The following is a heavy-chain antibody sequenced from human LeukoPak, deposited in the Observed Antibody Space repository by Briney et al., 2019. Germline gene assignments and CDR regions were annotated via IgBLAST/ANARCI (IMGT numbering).Heavy chain of an antibody. J-gene: IGHJ3*02. CDR2: IYYSGST. CDR3: ARVSVGAFDI. Sequence: SETLSLTCTVSGGSISSYYWSWIRQPPGKGLEWIGYIYYSGSTNYNPSLKSRVTISVDTSKNQFSLKLSSVTAADTAVFYCARVSVGAFDIWGQGTMVTVSS. CDR1: GGSISSYY. V-gene: IGHV4-59*12.